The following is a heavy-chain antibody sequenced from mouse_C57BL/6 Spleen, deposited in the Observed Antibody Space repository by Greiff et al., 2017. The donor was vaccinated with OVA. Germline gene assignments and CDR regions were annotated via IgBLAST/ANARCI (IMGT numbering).Heavy chain of an antibody. CDR1: GYTFTSYW. J-gene: IGHJ4*01. V-gene: IGHV1-69*01. D-gene: IGHD2-14*01. CDR3: ARCNRDYAMDY. Sequence: QVQLQQPGAELVMPGASVKLSCTASGYTFTSYWMHWVKQRPGQGLEWIGEIDPSDSYTNYNHKFKGKSTLTGDKSSSTAYMQLSSLTSEDSAVYYCARCNRDYAMDYWGQGTSVTVSS. CDR2: IDPSDSYT.